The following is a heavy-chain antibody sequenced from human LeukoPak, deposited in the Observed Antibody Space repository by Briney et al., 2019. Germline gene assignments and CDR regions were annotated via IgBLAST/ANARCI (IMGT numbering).Heavy chain of an antibody. CDR1: GYTFTSYD. CDR2: MNPNSGNT. J-gene: IGHJ4*02. CDR3: ARGRTAMVLYYFDY. D-gene: IGHD5-18*01. Sequence: ASVKVSCKASGYTFTSYDINWVRQATGQGLEWMGWMNPNSGNTGYAQKFQGRVTMTRNTSISTAYMELSSLRSEDTAVYYCARGRTAMVLYYFDYWGQGTLITVSS. V-gene: IGHV1-8*01.